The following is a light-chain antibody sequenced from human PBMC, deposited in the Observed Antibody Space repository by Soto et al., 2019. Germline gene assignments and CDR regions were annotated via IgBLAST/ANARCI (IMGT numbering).Light chain of an antibody. V-gene: IGKV3-11*01. CDR2: DAS. J-gene: IGKJ5*01. Sequence: DIVLTQSPATLSLSPGERATLSCRASQSVGRYLAWYQQRPGQAPSLLIYDASNRATGIPARFSGSGSGTDFTLTISSLEPEDFAVYYCQQRSNWITFGQGTRLEIK. CDR3: QQRSNWIT. CDR1: QSVGRY.